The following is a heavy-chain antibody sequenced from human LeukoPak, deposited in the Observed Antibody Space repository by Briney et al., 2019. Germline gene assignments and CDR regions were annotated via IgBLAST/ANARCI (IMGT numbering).Heavy chain of an antibody. CDR3: AKDSGDGHNYLFDY. Sequence: GGSLRLSCAASGFTFSTYGMHWVRQAPGKGLEWVAVTSYDGIYKYYADSMKGRFTISRDNSKNTLYLQMNSLRAEDTAVYYCAKDSGDGHNYLFDYWGQGTLVTVSS. CDR1: GFTFSTYG. D-gene: IGHD5-24*01. V-gene: IGHV3-30*18. J-gene: IGHJ4*02. CDR2: TSYDGIYK.